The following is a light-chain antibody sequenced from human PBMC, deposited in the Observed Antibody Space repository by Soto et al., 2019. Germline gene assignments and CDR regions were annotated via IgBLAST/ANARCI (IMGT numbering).Light chain of an antibody. CDR2: DAS. CDR3: QQYNSYSSWT. CDR1: QSIRYF. V-gene: IGKV1-5*01. J-gene: IGKJ1*01. Sequence: DIQMTQSPSTLSASVGDRVTITCRASQSIRYFLAWYQQKSGKAPKLLIFDASILQSGVPSKFSGSGSGTEFTLTISSLQPDDFATYYCQQYNSYSSWTFGQGTKVEIK.